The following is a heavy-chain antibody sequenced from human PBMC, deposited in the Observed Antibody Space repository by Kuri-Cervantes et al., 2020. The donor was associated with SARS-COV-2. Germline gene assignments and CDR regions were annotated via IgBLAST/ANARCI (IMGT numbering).Heavy chain of an antibody. CDR1: GGSFSSYY. D-gene: IGHD3-16*01. CDR2: INHSGST. J-gene: IGHJ5*02. Sequence: GSLRLSCAVYGGSFSSYYWSWIRQPPGKGLEWIGEINHSGSTNYNPSLKSRVTISVDTSKNQFSLKLSSVTAADTAVYYCARVFGLGNKNWFDPWGQGTLVTVSS. CDR3: ARVFGLGNKNWFDP. V-gene: IGHV4-34*01.